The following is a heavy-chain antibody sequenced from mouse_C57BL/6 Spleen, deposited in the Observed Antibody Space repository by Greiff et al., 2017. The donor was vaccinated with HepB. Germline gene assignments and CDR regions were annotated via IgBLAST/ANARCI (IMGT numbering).Heavy chain of an antibody. CDR1: GFTFSSYA. J-gene: IGHJ1*03. Sequence: EVKVVESGGGLVKPGGSLKLSCAASGFTFSSYAMSWVRQTPEKRLEWVATISDGGSYTYYPDNVKGRFTISRDNAKNNLYLQMSHLKSEDTAMYYCARRGLLRRYFDVWGTGTTVTVSS. V-gene: IGHV5-4*03. CDR3: ARRGLLRRYFDV. D-gene: IGHD2-3*01. CDR2: ISDGGSYT.